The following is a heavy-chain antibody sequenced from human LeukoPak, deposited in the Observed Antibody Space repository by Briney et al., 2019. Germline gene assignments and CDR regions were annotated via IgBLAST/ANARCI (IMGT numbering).Heavy chain of an antibody. CDR3: AKWSGDYPSYYLDY. CDR1: GFTFRSYG. D-gene: IGHD4-17*01. J-gene: IGHJ4*02. Sequence: GGSLRLSCAVSGFTFRSYGMNWVRQAPGKGLEWVALIRSDGSSKNYADSVKGRFTISRDTSKNTVHLQMNNLRAEDTAVYYCAKWSGDYPSYYLDYWGQGTLVTVSS. V-gene: IGHV3-30*02. CDR2: IRSDGSSK.